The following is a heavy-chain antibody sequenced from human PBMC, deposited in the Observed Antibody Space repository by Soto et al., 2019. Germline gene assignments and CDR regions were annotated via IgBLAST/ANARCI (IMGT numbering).Heavy chain of an antibody. CDR3: AKEFRNDNWLFEN. CDR1: SFPFIPHE. Sequence: SLILPSASSSFPFIPHELKWVRQAPGKGVEGVAVIAADGGVSYYLDSVRGRFTDSRDNSRSIMYLQMNSLRAEDTALYYCAKEFRNDNWLFENWGQGT. V-gene: IGHV3-30*04. J-gene: IGHJ4*02. D-gene: IGHD3-22*01. CDR2: IAADGGVS.